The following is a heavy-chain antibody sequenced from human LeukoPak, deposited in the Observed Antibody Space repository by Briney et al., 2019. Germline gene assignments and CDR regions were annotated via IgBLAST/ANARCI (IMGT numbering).Heavy chain of an antibody. J-gene: IGHJ3*02. CDR2: IYYSGNT. D-gene: IGHD5-12*01. CDR1: GGSISSSSYY. CDR3: ARHACGSPLCAFDI. V-gene: IGHV4-39*01. Sequence: SETLSLTCTVSGGSISSSSYYWGWIRQPPGKGLEWIGSIYYSGNTYYNSSLKSRVTLSGDTSKNQFSLKLRSVTAADTAVYYCARHACGSPLCAFDIWGQGTMVTVSS.